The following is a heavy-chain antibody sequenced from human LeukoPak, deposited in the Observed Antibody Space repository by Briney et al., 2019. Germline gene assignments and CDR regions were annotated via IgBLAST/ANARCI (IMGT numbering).Heavy chain of an antibody. Sequence: GGSLRLSCAASGFTFSSYAMSWVRQAPGKGLEWVSGTSGSGVTTYYADSVKGRFTISRDNSKNTLYLQMDSLRAEDTAVYYCAKMHYFGSGSPDYWGQGTLDTVSS. CDR1: GFTFSSYA. J-gene: IGHJ4*02. CDR3: AKMHYFGSGSPDY. D-gene: IGHD3-10*01. CDR2: TSGSGVTT. V-gene: IGHV3-23*01.